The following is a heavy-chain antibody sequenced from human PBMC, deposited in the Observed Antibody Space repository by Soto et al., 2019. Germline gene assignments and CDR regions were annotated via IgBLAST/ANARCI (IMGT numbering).Heavy chain of an antibody. Sequence: TLSLTCAVSGASISSGGYSWGWIRQPPGKGLEWIGYIYHSRSTYYNPSLKSRVTISIDRTKNQFSLKLSSVTAAATALYYCARDSHRRYYGSGSYVFDPWGQGTLVTVSS. CDR1: GASISSGGYS. CDR2: IYHSRST. CDR3: ARDSHRRYYGSGSYVFDP. J-gene: IGHJ5*02. D-gene: IGHD3-10*01. V-gene: IGHV4-30-2*01.